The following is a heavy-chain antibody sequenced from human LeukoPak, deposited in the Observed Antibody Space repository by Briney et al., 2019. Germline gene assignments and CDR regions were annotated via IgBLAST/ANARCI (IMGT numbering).Heavy chain of an antibody. D-gene: IGHD3-22*01. V-gene: IGHV4-39*01. J-gene: IGHJ4*02. CDR2: IYYSGST. CDR1: GGSISSSSYY. CDR3: ARQLIVVVHNFDY. Sequence: LETLSLTCTVSGGSISSSSYYWGWIRQPPGKGLEWIGSIYYSGSTYYSPSLKSRVTISVDTSKNQFSLKLSSVTAADTAVYYCARQLIVVVHNFDYWGQGTLVTVSS.